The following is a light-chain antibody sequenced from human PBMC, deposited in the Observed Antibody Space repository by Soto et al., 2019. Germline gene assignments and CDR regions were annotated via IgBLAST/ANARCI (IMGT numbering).Light chain of an antibody. V-gene: IGLV8-61*01. CDR2: STN. CDR1: SGSVSTSYF. J-gene: IGLJ3*02. CDR3: VLYMGSGIWK. Sequence: QTVVTQEPSFSVSPGGTVTLTCGLSSGSVSTSYFPSWYQQSPGQAPRTLMYSTNTRSSGVPDRFSGSILGNKAALTITGAQADDESDYYCVLYMGSGIWKFGGGTKVTVL.